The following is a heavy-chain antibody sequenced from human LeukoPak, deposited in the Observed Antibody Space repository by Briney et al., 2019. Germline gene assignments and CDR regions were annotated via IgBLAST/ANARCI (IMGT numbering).Heavy chain of an antibody. V-gene: IGHV3-23*01. CDR2: ISGSGGST. CDR1: GFTFSSYA. Sequence: GGSLRLSCAASGFTFSSYAMSWVCEAPGKGLEWVSAISGSGGSTYYADSVKGRFTISRDNSRNTLYLQMNSLRAEDTAAYYCAKASVTTVIRGAFDIWGQGTMVTVSS. CDR3: AKASVTTVIRGAFDI. J-gene: IGHJ3*02. D-gene: IGHD4-17*01.